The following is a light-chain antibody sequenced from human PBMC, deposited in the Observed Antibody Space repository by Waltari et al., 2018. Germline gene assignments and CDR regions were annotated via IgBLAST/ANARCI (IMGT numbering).Light chain of an antibody. Sequence: DIVMTQSPLSLPVTPREPASISSTSSQSLLHSSGNTFLDWYVPKPGQAPQLLIYLVSNRASGVPDRFSGSGSGTDFTLKISRVEAEDVGLYYCMQARQTPWTFGQGTKVEIK. CDR2: LVS. CDR1: QSLLHSSGNTF. V-gene: IGKV2-28*01. J-gene: IGKJ1*01. CDR3: MQARQTPWT.